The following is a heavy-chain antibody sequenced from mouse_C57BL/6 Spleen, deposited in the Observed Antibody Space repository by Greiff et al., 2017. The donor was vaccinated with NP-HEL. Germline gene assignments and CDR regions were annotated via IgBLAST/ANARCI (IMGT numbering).Heavy chain of an antibody. J-gene: IGHJ2*01. Sequence: EVQLQQSGPELVKPGASVKISCKASGYSFTDYNMNWVKQSNGKSLEWIGVINPNYGTTSYNQKFKGKATLTVDQSSSTAYMQLNSRTSEDSAVYYCARSYYYGSSYYFDYWGQGTTLTVSS. CDR1: GYSFTDYN. V-gene: IGHV1-39*01. D-gene: IGHD1-1*01. CDR2: INPNYGTT. CDR3: ARSYYYGSSYYFDY.